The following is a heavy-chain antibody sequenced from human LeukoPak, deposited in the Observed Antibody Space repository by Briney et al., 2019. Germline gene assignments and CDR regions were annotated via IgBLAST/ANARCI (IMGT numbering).Heavy chain of an antibody. CDR2: ISNSGSYI. V-gene: IGHV3-21*01. CDR3: ARDRAGTGDYFDY. CDR1: GFTFSSYL. J-gene: IGHJ4*02. D-gene: IGHD6-19*01. Sequence: SGGSLRLSCAASGFTFSSYLMNWVRQAPGKGLEWVSSISNSGSYIYYADSLKGRFTISRDNAKNSLSLQMNSLRAEDTAVYYCARDRAGTGDYFDYWGQGALVSVSS.